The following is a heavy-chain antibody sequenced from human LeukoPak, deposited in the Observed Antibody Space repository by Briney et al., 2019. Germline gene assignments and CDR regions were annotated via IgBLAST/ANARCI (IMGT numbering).Heavy chain of an antibody. Sequence: GASVKVSCKASGYTFTNYAFHWVRQAPGQRLEWMGWFNSDTGDTHYSQNFQGRLIITRDTSASTAYMELSSLRPEDTAVFFCVRDPLVATWNHTGYWGQGTLVTVSS. V-gene: IGHV1-3*01. CDR2: FNSDTGDT. CDR3: VRDPLVATWNHTGY. D-gene: IGHD1-14*01. J-gene: IGHJ4*02. CDR1: GYTFTNYA.